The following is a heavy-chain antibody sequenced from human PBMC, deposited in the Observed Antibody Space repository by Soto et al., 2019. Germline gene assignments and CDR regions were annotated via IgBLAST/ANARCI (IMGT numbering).Heavy chain of an antibody. J-gene: IGHJ5*02. V-gene: IGHV4-30-2*01. CDR2: MYHSGST. CDR3: ARAKYYYDSHTGGWFDP. CDR1: GGSISRGGYS. Sequence: PSETLSLTCAVSGGSISRGGYSWGWIRQPPGKGLEWIGDMYHSGSTYYNPSLKSRVTISIDTSKNQFPLKLSSVTAADTAVYYCARAKYYYDSHTGGWFDPWGQGTLVTVS. D-gene: IGHD3-22*01.